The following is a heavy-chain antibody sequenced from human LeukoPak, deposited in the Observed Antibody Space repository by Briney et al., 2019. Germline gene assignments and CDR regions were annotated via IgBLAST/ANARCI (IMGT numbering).Heavy chain of an antibody. CDR1: GFTFSSYS. J-gene: IGHJ4*02. Sequence: GGSLRLSCAASGFTFSSYSMNWVRQAPGKGPEWVSSISSSSSYIYYADSVKGRFTISRDNAKNSLYLQMNSLRAEDTAVYYCARDSKILTIFGVDPDYWGQGTLVTVSS. CDR3: ARDSKILTIFGVDPDY. D-gene: IGHD3-3*01. CDR2: ISSSSSYI. V-gene: IGHV3-21*01.